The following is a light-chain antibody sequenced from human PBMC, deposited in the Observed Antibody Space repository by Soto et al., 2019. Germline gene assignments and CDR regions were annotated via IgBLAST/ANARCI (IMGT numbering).Light chain of an antibody. CDR2: AAS. J-gene: IGKJ2*01. V-gene: IGKV1-39*01. CDR1: QSISSY. Sequence: DIQMTQSPSSLSASVGDRVTITCRASQSISSYLNWYQQKPGKAPKLLIYAASSLQSGVPSRFSGRGSGTEFTLTISSLQPEDFATYFCQQSYSTPFVGRGTKLEIK. CDR3: QQSYSTPF.